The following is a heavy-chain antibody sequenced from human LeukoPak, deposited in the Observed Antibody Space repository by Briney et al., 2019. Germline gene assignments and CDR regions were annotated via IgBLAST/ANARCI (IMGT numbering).Heavy chain of an antibody. V-gene: IGHV1-2*02. Sequence: ASVKVSCKASGGTFSSYAISWVRQAPGQGLEWMGWINPNSGGTNYAQKFQGRVTMTRDTSISTAYMELSRLRSDDTAVYYCARDDPKAAAGALDYWGQGTLVTVSS. D-gene: IGHD6-13*01. CDR2: INPNSGGT. J-gene: IGHJ4*02. CDR3: ARDDPKAAAGALDY. CDR1: GGTFSSYA.